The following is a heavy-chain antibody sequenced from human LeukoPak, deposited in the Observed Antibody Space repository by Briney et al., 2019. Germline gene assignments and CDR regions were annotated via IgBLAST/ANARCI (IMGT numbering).Heavy chain of an antibody. J-gene: IGHJ3*02. CDR3: AKGTTGQTRIDAFDI. V-gene: IGHV3-23*01. D-gene: IGHD1-1*01. CDR1: GFTFSSYA. Sequence: PGGSLRLSCAASGFTFSSYAMSWVRQAPGKGLEWVSAISGSGGSTYYADSVKGRFTISRDNSKNTLYLQMNSLRAADTAVYYCAKGTTGQTRIDAFDIWGQGTMVTVSS. CDR2: ISGSGGST.